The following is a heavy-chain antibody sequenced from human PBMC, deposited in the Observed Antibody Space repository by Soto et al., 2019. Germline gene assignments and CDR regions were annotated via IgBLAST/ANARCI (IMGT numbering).Heavy chain of an antibody. Sequence: EVQLLESGGGLVQPGGSLRLSCAASGFTFSSYAMSWVRQAPGKGLEWVSAISGSGGSTYYADSVKGRFTISRDNSKNTLYLQMLSLRAEDTAVYYSAKDRSAHSSSWYDGFYYGLDVWGQGTTVTVSS. CDR1: GFTFSSYA. D-gene: IGHD6-13*01. CDR2: ISGSGGST. J-gene: IGHJ6*02. CDR3: AKDRSAHSSSWYDGFYYGLDV. V-gene: IGHV3-23*01.